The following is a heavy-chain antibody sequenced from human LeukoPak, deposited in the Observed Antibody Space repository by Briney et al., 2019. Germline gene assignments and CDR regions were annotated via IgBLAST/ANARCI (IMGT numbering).Heavy chain of an antibody. CDR2: LRGNGDT. CDR1: GFIFSSYA. D-gene: IGHD3-16*01. CDR3: AKASWVSTADAVL. Sequence: PGGSLRLSCAASGFIFSSYAMSWVREAPARGREWVSSLRGNGDTFYADSVKGRFTLSRDESRNTVYLHLNELRVDDTAVYYCAKASWVSTADAVLWGQGTVVTVSS. V-gene: IGHV3-23*01. J-gene: IGHJ4*02.